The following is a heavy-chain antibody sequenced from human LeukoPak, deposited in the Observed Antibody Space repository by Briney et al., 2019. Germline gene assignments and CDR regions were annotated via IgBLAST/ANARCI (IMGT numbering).Heavy chain of an antibody. CDR2: ISAYNGNT. CDR1: GYTFTSYG. Sequence: ASVKVSFKSSGYTFTSYGIRWVRQAPGQGLEWMGGISAYNGNTNYAQKLQGRVPMTTDTSTSTAYMELRSLRSDDTAVYYCARDRRNYGSGSYLSFDPWGQGTLVTVSS. D-gene: IGHD3-10*01. CDR3: ARDRRNYGSGSYLSFDP. J-gene: IGHJ5*02. V-gene: IGHV1-18*01.